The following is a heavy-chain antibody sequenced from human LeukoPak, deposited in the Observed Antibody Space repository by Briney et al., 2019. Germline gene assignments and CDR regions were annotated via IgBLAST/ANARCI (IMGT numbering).Heavy chain of an antibody. J-gene: IGHJ4*02. CDR3: ARGYFWAIAVAGYYFDY. V-gene: IGHV4-59*01. CDR1: GGSISSYY. Sequence: SETLSLTCTVSGGSISSYYWSWIRQPPGKGLEWIGDVYYSGGTNYNPSLKSRVTISVDTSKNQFSLKLSSVTAADTAVYYCARGYFWAIAVAGYYFDYWGQGTLVTVSS. D-gene: IGHD6-19*01. CDR2: VYYSGGT.